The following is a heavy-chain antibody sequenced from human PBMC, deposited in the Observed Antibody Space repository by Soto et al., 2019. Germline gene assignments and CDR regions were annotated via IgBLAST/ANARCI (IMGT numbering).Heavy chain of an antibody. J-gene: IGHJ4*02. Sequence: QVQLVESGGGVVQPGRSLRLSCAASGFTFSSYGMHWVRQAPGKGLEWVAVIWYDGSNKYYADSVKGRFTISRDNSKNTLYLQMNSLRAEDTAVYYCARDGDSYGDRGAFDYWGQGTLVTVSS. CDR1: GFTFSSYG. CDR2: IWYDGSNK. CDR3: ARDGDSYGDRGAFDY. V-gene: IGHV3-33*01. D-gene: IGHD4-17*01.